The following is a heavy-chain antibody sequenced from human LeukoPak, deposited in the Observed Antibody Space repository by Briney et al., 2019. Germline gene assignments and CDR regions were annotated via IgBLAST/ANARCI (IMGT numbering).Heavy chain of an antibody. CDR1: GFTVSSNY. Sequence: GGSLRLSCAASGFTVSSNYMSWVRQAPGKGLEWVSVIYSGGSTYYADSVKGRLTISRDNSKNTLYLQMNSLRAEDTAVYYCARDLTIAARPAGWGQGTLVTVSS. CDR3: ARDLTIAARPAG. J-gene: IGHJ4*02. V-gene: IGHV3-53*01. D-gene: IGHD6-6*01. CDR2: IYSGGST.